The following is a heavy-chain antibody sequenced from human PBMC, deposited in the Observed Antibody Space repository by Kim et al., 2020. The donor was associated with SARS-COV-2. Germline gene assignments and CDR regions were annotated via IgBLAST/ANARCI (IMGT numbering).Heavy chain of an antibody. CDR2: GTT. J-gene: IGHJ3*02. Sequence: GTTDYAAPVKGRFTISRDDSKNTLYLQMNSLKTEDTAVYYCTTDRDAFDIWGQGTMVTVSS. CDR3: TTDRDAFDI. V-gene: IGHV3-15*01.